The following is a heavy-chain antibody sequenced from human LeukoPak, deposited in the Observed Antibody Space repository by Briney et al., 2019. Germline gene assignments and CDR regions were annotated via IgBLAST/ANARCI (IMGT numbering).Heavy chain of an antibody. J-gene: IGHJ4*02. D-gene: IGHD2-15*01. CDR1: GFTFSTYG. CDR2: INNSGGST. V-gene: IGHV3-23*01. Sequence: GGSLRLSCAASGFTFSTYGMSWVRQAPGKGLEWVSSINNSGGSTYYADSGRGRFTISRDNSKNTLFLQMNRLRPEDAAVYYCAKAPVTTCRGAFCYPFDYWGLGTLVTVSS. CDR3: AKAPVTTCRGAFCYPFDY.